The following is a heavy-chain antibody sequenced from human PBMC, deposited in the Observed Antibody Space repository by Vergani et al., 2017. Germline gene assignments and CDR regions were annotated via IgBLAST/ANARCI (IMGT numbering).Heavy chain of an antibody. CDR3: ARGVLDSKYRHNWFGP. Sequence: QEQLVQSGAEVRKPGASVKVSCKASGYNFTSFDINWVRLATGQGLEWMGWMNPKSGNTAYAAKFQGRITMTRDSSTDTAYMEMKILRSEDTAIYCCARGVLDSKYRHNWFGPWGQGTVVTVSS. CDR1: GYNFTSFD. J-gene: IGHJ5*02. CDR2: MNPKSGNT. V-gene: IGHV1-8*01. D-gene: IGHD3/OR15-3a*01.